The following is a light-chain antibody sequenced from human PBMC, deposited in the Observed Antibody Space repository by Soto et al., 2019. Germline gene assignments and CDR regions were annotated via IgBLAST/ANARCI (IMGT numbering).Light chain of an antibody. CDR3: QQYGSPPTWT. CDR2: GAS. Sequence: EIVLTQSPGTLSLSPGERATLSCRASQAITSSYLAWYQQKPGQTPRLLIYGASKRATGIPDRFSGTGSWTDFTLTISRLEPEDFAVYYCQQYGSPPTWTFGQGTKVEIK. J-gene: IGKJ1*01. V-gene: IGKV3-20*01. CDR1: QAITSSY.